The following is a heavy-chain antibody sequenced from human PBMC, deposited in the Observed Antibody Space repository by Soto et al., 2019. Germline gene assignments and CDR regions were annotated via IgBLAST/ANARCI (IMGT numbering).Heavy chain of an antibody. CDR1: GYTFTGYY. Sequence: ASVKVSFNASGYTFTGYYMHWVRQAPGQELEWMGWINPNSGGTNYAQKFQGRVTMTRDTSISTAYMELSRLRSDDTAVYYCARGYCSGGSCYSPDYYFDYWGQGTLVTVSS. V-gene: IGHV1-2*02. CDR3: ARGYCSGGSCYSPDYYFDY. D-gene: IGHD2-15*01. J-gene: IGHJ4*02. CDR2: INPNSGGT.